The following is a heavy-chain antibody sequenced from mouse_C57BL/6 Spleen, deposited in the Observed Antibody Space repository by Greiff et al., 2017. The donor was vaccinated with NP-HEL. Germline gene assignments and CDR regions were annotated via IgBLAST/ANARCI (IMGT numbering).Heavy chain of an antibody. V-gene: IGHV10-3*01. J-gene: IGHJ1*03. CDR1: GFTFNTYA. CDR2: IRSKSSNYAT. CDR3: VREENDGYWNWYFDV. D-gene: IGHD2-3*01. Sequence: EVQRVESGGGLLQPKGSLKLSCAASGFTFNTYAMHWVRQAPGKGLEWVARIRSKSSNYATYYADSVKDRFTISRDDSQSMLYLQMNNLKTEDTAMYYCVREENDGYWNWYFDVWGTGTTVTVSS.